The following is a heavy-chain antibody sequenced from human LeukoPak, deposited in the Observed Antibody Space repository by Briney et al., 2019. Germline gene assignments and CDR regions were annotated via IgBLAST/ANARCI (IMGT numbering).Heavy chain of an antibody. CDR2: IWYDGSNK. Sequence: GGSLRLPCAASGFTFSSYGMHWVRQAPGKGLEWVAVIWYDGSNKYYADSVKGRFTISRDSSKNTLYLQMNSLRAEDTAVYYCARDSCWGSTSCWTFDYWGQGTLVTVSS. D-gene: IGHD2-2*01. V-gene: IGHV3-33*01. CDR3: ARDSCWGSTSCWTFDY. CDR1: GFTFSSYG. J-gene: IGHJ4*02.